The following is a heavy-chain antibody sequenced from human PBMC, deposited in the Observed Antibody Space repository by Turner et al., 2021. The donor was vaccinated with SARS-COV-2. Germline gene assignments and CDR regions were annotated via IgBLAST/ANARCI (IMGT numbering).Heavy chain of an antibody. CDR1: GYTFTSYG. J-gene: IGHJ6*02. Sequence: QVQLVQSGAEVKKPGASVKVSCKASGYTFTSYGISWVRQAPGQGLEWMGWISVYNGNTNYVQKLQGRVTMTTDTSTSTAYMELRSLRSGDTAVYYCARLRYYGSGSYLALPDYGMDVWGQGTTVTVSS. CDR2: ISVYNGNT. D-gene: IGHD3-10*01. CDR3: ARLRYYGSGSYLALPDYGMDV. V-gene: IGHV1-18*01.